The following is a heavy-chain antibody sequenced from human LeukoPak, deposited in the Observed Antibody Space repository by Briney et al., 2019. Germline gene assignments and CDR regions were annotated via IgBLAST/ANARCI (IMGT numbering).Heavy chain of an antibody. CDR3: ARRDIVVVPASILGAFDI. D-gene: IGHD2-2*02. CDR1: GFTFDEYG. Sequence: GGSLRLSCAASGFTFDEYGMSWVRQAQGKGLEWVSGISLNGGATGYADSVKGRFTISRDNAKNSLYLQMNSLRAEDTALYYCARRDIVVVPASILGAFDIWGQGTMVTVSS. CDR2: ISLNGGAT. V-gene: IGHV3-20*04. J-gene: IGHJ3*02.